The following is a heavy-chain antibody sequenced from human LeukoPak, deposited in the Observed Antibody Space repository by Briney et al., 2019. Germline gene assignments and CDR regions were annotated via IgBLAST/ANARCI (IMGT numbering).Heavy chain of an antibody. CDR2: ISNTGSTI. Sequence: GGSLRLSCAPSEFTFSDFHINWIRQAPGKGVEWISHISNTGSTIYYADSVKGRFTISRDNAKNSLYLQVKSLRVEDTGVYYCAREGSRSAFYFDYWGQGTLVTVSS. D-gene: IGHD6-6*01. V-gene: IGHV3-11*04. CDR3: AREGSRSAFYFDY. CDR1: EFTFSDFH. J-gene: IGHJ4*02.